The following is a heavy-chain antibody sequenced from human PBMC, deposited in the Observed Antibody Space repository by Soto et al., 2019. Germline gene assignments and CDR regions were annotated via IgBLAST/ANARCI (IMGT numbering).Heavy chain of an antibody. CDR1: GFSLSTSGVG. Sequence: SGPTLVNPTQTLTLTCTFSGFSLSTSGVGVGWIRQPPGKALEWLALIYWNDDKRYSPSLKSRLTITKDTSKNQVVLTMTNMDPVGTATYYCAHSAIVVVVAATSGWFDPWGQGTLVTVSS. V-gene: IGHV2-5*01. J-gene: IGHJ5*02. CDR3: AHSAIVVVVAATSGWFDP. CDR2: IYWNDDK. D-gene: IGHD2-15*01.